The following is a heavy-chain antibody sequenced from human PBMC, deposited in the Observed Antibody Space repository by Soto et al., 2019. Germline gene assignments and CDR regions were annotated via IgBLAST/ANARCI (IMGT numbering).Heavy chain of an antibody. CDR3: ARDGRVSWH. CDR2: IWYDGSNK. CDR1: GFTFSSYG. J-gene: IGHJ1*01. D-gene: IGHD2-2*01. Sequence: PGGSLRLSCAASGFTFSSYGMHWVRQAPGKGLEWVAVIWYDGSNKYYADSVKSRFTISRDNSKNTLYLQMNSLRAEDTAVYYCARDGRVSWHWGQGTLVTVSS. V-gene: IGHV3-33*01.